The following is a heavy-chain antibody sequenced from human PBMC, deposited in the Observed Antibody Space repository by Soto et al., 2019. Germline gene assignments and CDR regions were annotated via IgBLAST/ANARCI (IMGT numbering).Heavy chain of an antibody. V-gene: IGHV3-53*01. CDR2: LWSAGLT. J-gene: IGHJ5*02. Sequence: EVQVVESGGGLIQPGGSLRLYCAASGFTVSSNYMTWVRQAPGKGLEWVSILWSAGLTYYADSVKGRFTISRDNSKNTLYHQMTSLRAEDSAVYYCARELPPDLWGQGTLVTVSS. CDR1: GFTVSSNY. CDR3: ARELPPDL. D-gene: IGHD2-15*01.